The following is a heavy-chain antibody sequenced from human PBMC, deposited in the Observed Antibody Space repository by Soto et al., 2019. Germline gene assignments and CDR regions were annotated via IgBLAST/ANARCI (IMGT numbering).Heavy chain of an antibody. D-gene: IGHD5-12*01. CDR2: ISSSSSTI. CDR3: ARADSGYAHGYYYYGMDV. V-gene: IGHV3-48*01. CDR1: GFTLSSYS. J-gene: IGHJ6*02. Sequence: EVQLVESGGGLVQPGGSLRLSCAASGFTLSSYSMNWVRHAPGKGLEWVSYISSSSSTIYYADSVKGRFTISRDNAKNSLYLQMNSLRAEDTAVYYCARADSGYAHGYYYYGMDVWGQGTTVTVSS.